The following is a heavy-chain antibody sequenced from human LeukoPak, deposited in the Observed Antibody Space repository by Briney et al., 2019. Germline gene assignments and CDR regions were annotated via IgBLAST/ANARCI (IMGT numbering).Heavy chain of an antibody. CDR2: INPNSGGT. J-gene: IGHJ6*03. D-gene: IGHD4-23*01. CDR3: ARGGYGGNVIRDYMDV. CDR1: GYTFIGYY. Sequence: ASVKVSCKASGYTFIGYYIHWVRQAPGQGLEWMGWINPNSGGTNYAQKFQGRVTMTRDTSISTVYMELGRLRSDDTAVYYCARGGYGGNVIRDYMDVWGKGTTVTVSS. V-gene: IGHV1-2*02.